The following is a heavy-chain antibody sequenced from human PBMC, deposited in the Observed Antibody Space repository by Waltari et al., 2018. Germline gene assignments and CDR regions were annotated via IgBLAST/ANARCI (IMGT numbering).Heavy chain of an antibody. J-gene: IGHJ5*02. CDR2: IRHPGST. Sequence: QVQLQQWGAGLLGPSETLSLTCAVYGASFSDYYWGWVRQPPGKGLEWIGQIRHPGSTNYNPSLKSRVTSSIDTPRSQFSLRLSSVTAADTALYFCTRGGNYDFWSHRPFVDPWGQGTLVTVSS. V-gene: IGHV4-34*01. D-gene: IGHD3-3*01. CDR1: GASFSDYY. CDR3: TRGGNYDFWSHRPFVDP.